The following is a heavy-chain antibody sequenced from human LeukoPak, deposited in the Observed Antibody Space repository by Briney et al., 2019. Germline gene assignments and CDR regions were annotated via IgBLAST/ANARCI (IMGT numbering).Heavy chain of an antibody. CDR1: GDTFSSYA. CDR3: ARGLRPHGGRLYFDY. Sequence: ASVKVSCKASGDTFSSYAISWVRQAPGQGLEWMGGIIPIIGTANYAQNFQGRVTITTDESTSTAYMELSSLRSDDTAVYYCARGLRPHGGRLYFDYWGQGTLVTVSS. J-gene: IGHJ4*02. CDR2: IIPIIGTA. D-gene: IGHD4-17*01. V-gene: IGHV1-69*05.